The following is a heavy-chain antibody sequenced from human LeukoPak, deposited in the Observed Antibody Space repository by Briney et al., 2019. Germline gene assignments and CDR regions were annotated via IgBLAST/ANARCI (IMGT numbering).Heavy chain of an antibody. J-gene: IGHJ3*02. CDR2: IRYDGSKS. CDR1: GFTFNNYG. D-gene: IGHD3-22*01. Sequence: GGSLRLSCAASGFTFNNYGMHWLRQAPGKGLEWVAFIRYDGSKSNYADSVKGRFTISRDNSKNTLYVQMNSLRVEDTAVYYCARGRGVVISAFDIWGQGTMVTVSS. CDR3: ARGRGVVISAFDI. V-gene: IGHV3-30*02.